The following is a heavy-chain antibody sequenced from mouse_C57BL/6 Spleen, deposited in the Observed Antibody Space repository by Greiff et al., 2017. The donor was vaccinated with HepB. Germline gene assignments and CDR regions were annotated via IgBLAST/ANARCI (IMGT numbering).Heavy chain of an antibody. CDR1: GYTFTSSW. CDR2: IDPSDSYT. CDR3: ARPYYYGSSPYYAMDY. D-gene: IGHD1-1*01. Sequence: QVQLQQSGAELVMPGASVKLSCKASGYTFTSSWMHWVKQRPGQGLEWIGEIDPSDSYTNYNQKFKGKSTLTVDKSSSTAYMQLSSLTSEDSAVYYCARPYYYGSSPYYAMDYWGQGTSVTVSS. V-gene: IGHV1-69*01. J-gene: IGHJ4*01.